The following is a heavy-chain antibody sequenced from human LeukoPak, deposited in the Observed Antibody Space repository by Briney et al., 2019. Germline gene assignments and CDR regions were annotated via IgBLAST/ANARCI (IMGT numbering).Heavy chain of an antibody. Sequence: KSSVTLSLTCAVSGGSISSGGYSWSWIRQPPGKGLEWIGYIYHSGSTYYNPSLKSRVTISVDRSKNQFSLKLSSVTAADTAVYYCARVIQLWLGAFDYWGQGTLVTVSS. V-gene: IGHV4-30-2*01. CDR3: ARVIQLWLGAFDY. D-gene: IGHD5-18*01. J-gene: IGHJ4*02. CDR1: GGSISSGGYS. CDR2: IYHSGST.